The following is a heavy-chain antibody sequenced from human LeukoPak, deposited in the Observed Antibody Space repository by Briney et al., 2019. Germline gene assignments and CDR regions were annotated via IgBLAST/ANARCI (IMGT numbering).Heavy chain of an antibody. CDR2: IKQDGSEK. J-gene: IGHJ4*02. D-gene: IGHD4-11*01. Sequence: PGGSLRLSCAASGFTFSSYWMSWVRQAPGKGLEWVANIKQDGSEKYYVDSVKGRLTISRDNAKNSLYLQMNSLRAEDTAVYYCARGADYSPTDFDYWGQGTLVTVSS. CDR3: ARGADYSPTDFDY. CDR1: GFTFSSYW. V-gene: IGHV3-7*01.